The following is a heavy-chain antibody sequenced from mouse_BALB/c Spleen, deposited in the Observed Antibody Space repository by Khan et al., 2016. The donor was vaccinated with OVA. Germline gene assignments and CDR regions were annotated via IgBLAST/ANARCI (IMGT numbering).Heavy chain of an antibody. CDR1: GYSITSGYG. D-gene: IGHD1-2*01. CDR3: ARTARIKY. CDR2: ISYRGST. Sequence: EVKLLESGPGLAKPSQSLSLTCTVTGYSITSGYGWNWIRQFPGKKLEWMGYISYRGSTNYNPSLKSRISITRDTSKNQFFLQLNSVTTEDTATYYCARTARIKYWGQGTTLTVS. V-gene: IGHV3-2*02. J-gene: IGHJ2*01.